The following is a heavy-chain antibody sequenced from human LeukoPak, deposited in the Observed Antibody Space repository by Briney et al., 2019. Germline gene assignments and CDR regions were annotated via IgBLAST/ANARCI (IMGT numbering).Heavy chain of an antibody. CDR3: ARNSYYDNSGEGAFDI. J-gene: IGHJ3*02. CDR1: GGSISSDDYY. Sequence: SETLSLTCTVSGGSISSDDYYWSWIRQPPGKGLEWIGCIYYSGSTYYNPSLKSRVTISVDTSKNQFSLKLSSVTAADTAVYYCARNSYYDNSGEGAFDIWGQGTMVTVSS. V-gene: IGHV4-30-4*01. CDR2: IYYSGST. D-gene: IGHD3-22*01.